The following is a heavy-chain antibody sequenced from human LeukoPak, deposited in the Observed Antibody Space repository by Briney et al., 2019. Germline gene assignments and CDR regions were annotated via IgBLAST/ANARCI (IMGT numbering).Heavy chain of an antibody. J-gene: IGHJ4*02. V-gene: IGHV4-59*08. Sequence: SETLSLTCSVCRGSISWWHWSWLRQPPGKGLAWIGYIYYTGCTNYNPSLKSRVTMFVDMSNNQFSLLLNSITVAAKDLYYCARHRAYSSSSPLDYWGLGTLVTVSS. CDR3: ARHRAYSSSSPLDY. D-gene: IGHD6-6*01. CDR2: IYYTGCT. CDR1: RGSISWWH.